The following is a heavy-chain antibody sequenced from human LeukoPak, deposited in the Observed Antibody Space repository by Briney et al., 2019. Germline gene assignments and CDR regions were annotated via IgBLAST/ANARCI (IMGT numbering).Heavy chain of an antibody. CDR1: GYTFTSYG. CDR3: ARDPMYYYDSSGYYKTTDY. Sequence: ASVKVSCKASGYTFTSYGISWVRQAPGQGLEWMGWISAYNGNTNYAQKLQGRVTMTTGTSTSTAYMELRSLRSDDTAVYYCARDPMYYYDSSGYYKTTDYWGQGTLVTVSS. CDR2: ISAYNGNT. J-gene: IGHJ4*02. V-gene: IGHV1-18*01. D-gene: IGHD3-22*01.